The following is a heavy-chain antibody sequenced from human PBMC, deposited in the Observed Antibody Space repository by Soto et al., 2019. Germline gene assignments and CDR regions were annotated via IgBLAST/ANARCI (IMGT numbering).Heavy chain of an antibody. CDR2: INPNSGGT. J-gene: IGHJ4*02. CDR1: GYTFTGYY. CDR3: ARVGGSSWYGGPHSFDY. D-gene: IGHD6-13*01. Sequence: GASVKVSCKASGYTFTGYYMHWVRQAPGQGLEWMGWINPNSGGTNYAQKFQGRVTMTRDTSISTAYMELSRLRSDDTAVYYCARVGGSSWYGGPHSFDYWGQGTLVTVSS. V-gene: IGHV1-2*02.